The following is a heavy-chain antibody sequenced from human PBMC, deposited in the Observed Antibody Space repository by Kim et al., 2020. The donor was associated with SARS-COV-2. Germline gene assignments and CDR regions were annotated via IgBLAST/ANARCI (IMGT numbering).Heavy chain of an antibody. CDR2: IRASGVGT. J-gene: IGHJ4*02. Sequence: GGSLRLSCAASGFTFSTYAMSWARQAPGKGLEWVSTIRASGVGTHYADSVRGRFTISRDNSRNTLFLQMNYLRAEDTAIYYCEASDYWGQGSLVTDSS. CDR1: GFTFSTYA. CDR3: EASDY. V-gene: IGHV3-23*01.